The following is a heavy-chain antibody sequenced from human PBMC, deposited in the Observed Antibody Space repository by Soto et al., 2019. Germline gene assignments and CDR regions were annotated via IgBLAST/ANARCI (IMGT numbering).Heavy chain of an antibody. CDR2: IIPILGIA. Sequence: SVKVSCKASGGTFSSYTISWVRQAPGQGLEWMGRIIPILGIANYAQKFQGRVTITADKSTSTAYMELSSLRSEDTAVYYCARDGEYCSSTSCYRFDPWGQGTLVTVSS. V-gene: IGHV1-69*04. CDR1: GGTFSSYT. J-gene: IGHJ5*02. D-gene: IGHD2-2*01. CDR3: ARDGEYCSSTSCYRFDP.